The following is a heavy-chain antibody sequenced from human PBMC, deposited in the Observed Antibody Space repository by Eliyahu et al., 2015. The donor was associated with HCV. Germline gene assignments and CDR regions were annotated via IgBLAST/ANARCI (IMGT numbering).Heavy chain of an antibody. Sequence: QVQLVQSGAEVKKPGSSXKVSCKASGGXFSXYAXXWVRXAPGQGLEWMGGXIPIFGTANYAQKFQGRVTITADESTSTAYMELSSLRSEDTAVYYCARVETGTDPLYYGMDVWGQGTTVTVSS. D-gene: IGHD1-1*01. CDR1: GGXFSXYA. CDR2: XIPIFGTA. J-gene: IGHJ6*02. V-gene: IGHV1-69*01. CDR3: ARVETGTDPLYYGMDV.